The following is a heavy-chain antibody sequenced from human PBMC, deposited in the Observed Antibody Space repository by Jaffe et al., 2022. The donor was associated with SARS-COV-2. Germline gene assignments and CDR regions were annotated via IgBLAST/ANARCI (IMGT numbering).Heavy chain of an antibody. Sequence: QVQLVQSGAEVKKPGSSVKVSCKASGGTFSSYAISWVRQAPGQGLEWMGGIIPIFGTANYAQKFQGRVTITADESTSTAYMELSSLRSEDTAVYYCAREGAPYSSSWLVYYYGMDVWGQGTTVTVSS. CDR2: IIPIFGTA. D-gene: IGHD6-13*01. V-gene: IGHV1-69*01. J-gene: IGHJ6*02. CDR1: GGTFSSYA. CDR3: AREGAPYSSSWLVYYYGMDV.